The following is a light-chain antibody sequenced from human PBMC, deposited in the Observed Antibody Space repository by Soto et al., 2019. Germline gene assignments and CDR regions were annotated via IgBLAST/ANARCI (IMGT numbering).Light chain of an antibody. CDR3: QQYNGWPLT. CDR2: DIS. Sequence: EIVMTQSPATLSVSPGERATLSCRASQSVSSNLAWYQQKPGQAPSLLIYDISARATGIPTRFSGSGSGTEFTLTISSLQSEDFAVYYCQQYNGWPLTCGGGTKVEIK. V-gene: IGKV3D-15*01. CDR1: QSVSSN. J-gene: IGKJ4*01.